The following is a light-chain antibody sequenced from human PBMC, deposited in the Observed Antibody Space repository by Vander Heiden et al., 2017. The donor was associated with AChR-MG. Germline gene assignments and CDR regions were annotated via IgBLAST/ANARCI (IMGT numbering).Light chain of an antibody. Sequence: QSALTQPASVSGSPAQSITISCTGTSSDVGGYNYVSWYQQHPGKAPKLMIYDVSKRPSGVSNRFSGSKSGNTASLTISGLQAEDEADYYCSSYISGSTRVFGGGTKLTVL. CDR3: SSYISGSTRV. CDR2: DVS. J-gene: IGLJ2*01. V-gene: IGLV2-14*01. CDR1: SSDVGGYNY.